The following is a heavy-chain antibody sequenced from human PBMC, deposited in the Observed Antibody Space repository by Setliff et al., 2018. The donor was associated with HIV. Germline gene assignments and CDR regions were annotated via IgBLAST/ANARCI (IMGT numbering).Heavy chain of an antibody. CDR2: VDYTGST. Sequence: SETLSLTCTVSGGSIGTSNYYWGWVRQPPGKGLEWVGNVDYTGSTYYNPSLTSRVTISVDTSKNQFTLRLNSVTAADTAVYYCARHGNIVVVTSFDYWGQGSLVTVSS. V-gene: IGHV4-39*06. J-gene: IGHJ4*02. D-gene: IGHD2-21*02. CDR3: ARHGNIVVVTSFDY. CDR1: GGSIGTSNYY.